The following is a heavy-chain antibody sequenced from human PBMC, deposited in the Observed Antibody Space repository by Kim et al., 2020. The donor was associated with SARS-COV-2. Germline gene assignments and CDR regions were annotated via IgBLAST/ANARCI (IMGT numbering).Heavy chain of an antibody. CDR1: GFTFDDYA. CDR3: VKDSSTWYPYGGGGPFDD. Sequence: PGGSLRLSCAASGFTFDDYAMHWVRQAPGKGLEWVSGISSNNYNVAYVDSVKGRFTVSRDSAKNSLFLEMNSLRSEDTAMYYCVKDSSTWYPYGGGGPFDDWGQGTQVTVSS. CDR2: ISSNNYNV. J-gene: IGHJ4*02. D-gene: IGHD6-13*01. V-gene: IGHV3-9*01.